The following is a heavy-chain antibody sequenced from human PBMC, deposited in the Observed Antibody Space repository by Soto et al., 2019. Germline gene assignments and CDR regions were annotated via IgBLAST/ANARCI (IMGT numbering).Heavy chain of an antibody. V-gene: IGHV3-7*01. CDR3: VRGNSNHHCGFAV. Sequence: GSLRLACAASEFTFDKYYMTWVRQAPGKGPEWVANIKPDGSEQYYVDSVKGRFTISRDKANNSLYLQMKSLRAEDTAGYFCVRGNSNHHCGFAVSGQRTTVIVSS. D-gene: IGHD1-20*01. CDR1: EFTFDKYY. J-gene: IGHJ6*01. CDR2: IKPDGSEQ.